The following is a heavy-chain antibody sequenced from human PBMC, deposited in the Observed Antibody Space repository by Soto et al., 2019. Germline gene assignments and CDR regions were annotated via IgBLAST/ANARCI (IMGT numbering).Heavy chain of an antibody. CDR2: SDRSGGT. J-gene: IGHJ4*02. CDR1: VGSFSCYY. CDR3: ARSHSRGWYTDY. D-gene: IGHD6-19*01. Sequence: SETLSLTCAVYVGSFSCYYWRWIRQPPGKGLEWIGESDRSGGTXXXPSLRSRVXISVETAENQVXLTLRXVPAADTAVYYCARSHSRGWYTDYWGQGTLVX. V-gene: IGHV4-34*01.